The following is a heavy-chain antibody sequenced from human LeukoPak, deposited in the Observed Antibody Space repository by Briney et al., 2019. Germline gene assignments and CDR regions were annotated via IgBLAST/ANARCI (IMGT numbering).Heavy chain of an antibody. Sequence: GGSLRLSCAASGFTFSTYGMNWVRQAPGKGLEWVSSISSSSTFIYYADSVKGRFTISRDNAKNSLYLQMNSLRAEDTAVYYCARDSSSWYGNYYYGMDVWGQGTTVTVSS. V-gene: IGHV3-21*01. CDR3: ARDSSSWYGNYYYGMDV. CDR2: ISSSSTFI. CDR1: GFTFSTYG. D-gene: IGHD6-13*01. J-gene: IGHJ6*02.